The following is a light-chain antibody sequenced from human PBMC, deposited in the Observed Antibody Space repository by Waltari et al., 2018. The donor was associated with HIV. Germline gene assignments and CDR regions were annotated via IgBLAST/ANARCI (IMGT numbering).Light chain of an antibody. V-gene: IGLV3-21*02. CDR2: DVS. Sequence: SYVLTQPPSVSVAPGQTARDTCGGNNIGSRSVHWYQQKPGQAPVLVVYDVSDRPSGIPERFSVSNSGNTATLAISRVEAGDEADYYCQVWDSSSDHYVFGTGTKVTVL. CDR1: NIGSRS. J-gene: IGLJ1*01. CDR3: QVWDSSSDHYV.